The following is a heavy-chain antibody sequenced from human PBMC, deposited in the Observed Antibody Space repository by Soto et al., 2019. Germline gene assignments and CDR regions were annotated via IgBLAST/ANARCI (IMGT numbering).Heavy chain of an antibody. CDR2: ISSSSSTI. Sequence: EVQLVESGGGLGQPGGSLRLSCAASGFTFSSYSMNWVRQAPGKGLEWVSYISSSSSTIYYADSVKGRFTISRDNAKNSLYLQMNSLRAEDTAVYYCARTKTRIMITFGGVIPLDFDYWGQGTLVTVSS. CDR3: ARTKTRIMITFGGVIPLDFDY. V-gene: IGHV3-48*01. D-gene: IGHD3-16*02. CDR1: GFTFSSYS. J-gene: IGHJ4*02.